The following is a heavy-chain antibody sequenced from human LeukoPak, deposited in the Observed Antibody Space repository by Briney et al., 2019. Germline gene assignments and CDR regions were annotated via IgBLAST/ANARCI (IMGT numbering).Heavy chain of an antibody. D-gene: IGHD3-9*01. CDR1: GYSFTSYW. CDR2: LYPGDSDI. Sequence: AESLKISCKGSGYSFTSYWIGWVRQMPGKGLEWMGILYPGDSDIRYSPSFQGQVTISADKSISTAYLQWSSLKASDTAMYYCAIAVDYDILTGKGGRFDYGGQETLVTVSS. V-gene: IGHV5-51*01. CDR3: AIAVDYDILTGKGGRFDY. J-gene: IGHJ4*02.